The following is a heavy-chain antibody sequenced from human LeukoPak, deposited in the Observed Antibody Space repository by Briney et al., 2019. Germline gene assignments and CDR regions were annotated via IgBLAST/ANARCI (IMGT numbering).Heavy chain of an antibody. Sequence: PGGSLRLSCAASGFIFSDYYMSWIRQAPGKGLEWISYISSSGDIIDYADSVKGRFAISRDNAKKSLYLQMDNLRAEDTAVYYCARDDVIHPDHWGQGTLVTVSS. CDR2: ISSSGDII. V-gene: IGHV3-11*01. CDR1: GFIFSDYY. J-gene: IGHJ4*02. D-gene: IGHD3-16*02. CDR3: ARDDVIHPDH.